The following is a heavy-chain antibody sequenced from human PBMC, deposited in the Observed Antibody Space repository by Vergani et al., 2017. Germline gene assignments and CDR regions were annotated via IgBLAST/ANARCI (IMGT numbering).Heavy chain of an antibody. V-gene: IGHV3-53*02. Sequence: EVQLVETGGGLIQPGGSLRLSCAASGFTVSSNYMSWVRQAPGKGLEWVSVIYSGGSTYYADSVKGRFTISRDNSKNTLYLQMNSLRAEDTAVYYCAKYYYYYYIDVWGKGTTVTVSS. CDR2: IYSGGST. J-gene: IGHJ6*03. CDR3: AKYYYYYYIDV. CDR1: GFTVSSNY.